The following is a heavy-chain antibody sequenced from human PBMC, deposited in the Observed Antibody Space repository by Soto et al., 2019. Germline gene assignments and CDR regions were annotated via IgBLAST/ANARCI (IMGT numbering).Heavy chain of an antibody. CDR2: ISSSGSTI. V-gene: IGHV3-48*03. CDR1: GFTFSSYE. D-gene: IGHD1-26*01. Sequence: GSLRLSCAASGFTFSSYEMNWVRQAPGKGLEWVSYISSSGSTIYYADSVKGRFTISRDNAKNSLYLQMNSLRAEDTAVYYCARGGSYSPDFDYWGQGTLVTVSS. J-gene: IGHJ4*02. CDR3: ARGGSYSPDFDY.